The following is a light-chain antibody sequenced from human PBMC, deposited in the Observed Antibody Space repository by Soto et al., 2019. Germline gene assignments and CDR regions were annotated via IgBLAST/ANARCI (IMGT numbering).Light chain of an antibody. CDR3: QVWDGSSEHLV. CDR2: DDS. Sequence: SYELTQPPSVSVAPGQTATITCGGDNIGDHSVHWYQQQPGQAPVLVVSDDSDRPSGIPERISGSNSGYTATLTISRVEAGDEADYHCQVWDGSSEHLVFGGGTKVTVL. J-gene: IGLJ3*02. V-gene: IGLV3-21*02. CDR1: NIGDHS.